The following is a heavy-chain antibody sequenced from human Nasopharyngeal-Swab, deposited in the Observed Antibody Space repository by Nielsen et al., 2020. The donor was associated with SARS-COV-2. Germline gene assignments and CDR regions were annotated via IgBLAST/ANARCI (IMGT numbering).Heavy chain of an antibody. J-gene: IGHJ4*02. CDR3: ARGGNSVY. CDR2: ISSSSSYI. D-gene: IGHD4-23*01. Sequence: GEALKISCAASGFTFSSYSMNWVRQAPGKGLEWVSSISSSSSYIYYADSVKGRFTISRDNAKNSLYLQMNSLRAEDTAVYYCARGGNSVYRGQGTLVTVSS. V-gene: IGHV3-21*01. CDR1: GFTFSSYS.